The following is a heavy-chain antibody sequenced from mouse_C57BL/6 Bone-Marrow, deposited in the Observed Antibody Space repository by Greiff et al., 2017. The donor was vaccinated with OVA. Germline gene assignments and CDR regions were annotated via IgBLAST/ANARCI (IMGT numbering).Heavy chain of an antibody. CDR3: AKSLGRYYAMDY. CDR1: GYTFTDYY. CDR2: IIPYNGGT. Sequence: VQLQQSGPVLVKPGASVKMSCKASGYTFTDYYMNWVKQSHGKSLEWIGVIIPYNGGTSYNQKFKGKATLTVDKSSSTAYMELNSLTSEDSADYYCAKSLGRYYAMDYWGQGTSVTVSS. J-gene: IGHJ4*01. V-gene: IGHV1-19*01. D-gene: IGHD4-1*01.